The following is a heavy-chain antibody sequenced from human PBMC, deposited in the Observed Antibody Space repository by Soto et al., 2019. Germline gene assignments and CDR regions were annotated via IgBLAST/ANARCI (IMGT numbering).Heavy chain of an antibody. J-gene: IGHJ4*02. CDR1: GFSLTTSGVG. CDR3: AHRVLRTVFGLVTTTAIYFDF. Sequence: QITLKESGPTVVKPTETLTLTCTFSGFSLTTSGVGVGWVRQSPGKAPEWLALIYWDDDKRYSTSLNSRLIITKDTPKNQVGLNIANVDPADTATYYCAHRVLRTVFGLVTTTAIYFDFWGPGTPVVVSS. D-gene: IGHD3-3*01. V-gene: IGHV2-5*02. CDR2: IYWDDDK.